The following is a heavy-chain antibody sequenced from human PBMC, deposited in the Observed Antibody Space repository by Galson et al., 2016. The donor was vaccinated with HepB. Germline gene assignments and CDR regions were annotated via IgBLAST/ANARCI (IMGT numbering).Heavy chain of an antibody. Sequence: SLRLSCAASGFTCSSYWMSWVRQAPGKGLEWVANVKRDGSERYYVDSVKGRFTISRDNAKNSLFLQMNSLRVEDTAVYYCERGANRGRPFDYWAREHWSPSPQ. CDR1: GFTCSSYW. CDR3: ERGANRGRPFDY. V-gene: IGHV3-7*03. J-gene: IGHJ4*02. CDR2: VKRDGSER. D-gene: IGHD3-10*01.